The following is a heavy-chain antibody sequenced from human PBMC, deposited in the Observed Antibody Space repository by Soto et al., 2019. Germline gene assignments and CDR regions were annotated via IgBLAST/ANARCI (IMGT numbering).Heavy chain of an antibody. D-gene: IGHD2-21*01. V-gene: IGHV3-15*01. Sequence: PGGSLRLSCAASGLTFSNAWMSWVRQAPGKGLEWVGRIKSKTDGGTTDYAAPVKGRFTISRDDSKNTLYLQMNSLKTEDTAVYYCTTDLQSRGYSYAFDIWGQGTMVTVSS. CDR2: IKSKTDGGTT. CDR1: GLTFSNAW. CDR3: TTDLQSRGYSYAFDI. J-gene: IGHJ3*02.